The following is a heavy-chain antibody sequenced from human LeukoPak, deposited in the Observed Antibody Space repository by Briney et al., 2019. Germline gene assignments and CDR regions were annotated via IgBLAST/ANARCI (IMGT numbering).Heavy chain of an antibody. Sequence: SVKVSCKASGGTFSNYAISWVRQAPGQGLEWMGGIIPLSGTANYAQKFQGRVTITTDESTSTAYMELSSLRSEDTAVYYCARSYGSGSYYLYYYYYMDVWGKGTTVTVSS. CDR2: IIPLSGTA. J-gene: IGHJ6*03. CDR1: GGTFSNYA. V-gene: IGHV1-69*05. CDR3: ARSYGSGSYYLYYYYYMDV. D-gene: IGHD3-10*01.